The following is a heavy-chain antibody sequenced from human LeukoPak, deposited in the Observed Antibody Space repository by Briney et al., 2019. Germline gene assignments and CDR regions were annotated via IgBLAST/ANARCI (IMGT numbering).Heavy chain of an antibody. D-gene: IGHD3-22*01. V-gene: IGHV1-2*02. CDR2: INPNSGGT. Sequence: RASVKVSCKASGYTFTGYYMHWVRQAPGQGLEWMGWINPNSGGTNYAQKFQGRVTMTRDTSISTAYMELSRLRSDDTAVYYCARDPDYYDSSGYYPLSTGYGMDVWGQGTTVIVSS. CDR3: ARDPDYYDSSGYYPLSTGYGMDV. CDR1: GYTFTGYY. J-gene: IGHJ6*02.